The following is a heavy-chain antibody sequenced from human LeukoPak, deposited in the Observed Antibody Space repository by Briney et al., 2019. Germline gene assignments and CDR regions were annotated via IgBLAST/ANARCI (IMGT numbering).Heavy chain of an antibody. CDR1: GGSISSGGYY. Sequence: SQTLSLTCTVSGGSISSGGYYWSWIRQHPGKGLEWIGYIYYSGSTYYNPSLKSRVTISVDTSKNQFSLKLSSVTAADTAVYYCASDNSPFSVAAGTFDPWGQGTLVTVSS. CDR3: ASDNSPFSVAAGTFDP. CDR2: IYYSGST. J-gene: IGHJ5*02. D-gene: IGHD6-13*01. V-gene: IGHV4-31*03.